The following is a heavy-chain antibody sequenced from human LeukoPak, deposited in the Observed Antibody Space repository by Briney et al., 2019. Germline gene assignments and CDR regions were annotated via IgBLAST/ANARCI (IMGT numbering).Heavy chain of an antibody. V-gene: IGHV1-2*02. CDR2: INPYSGDT. Sequence: ASVKVSCKASEYKFIDYYLHWVRQAPGQGLEWMGWINPYSGDTNYAQKFQGRVTMTRDTSISTAYMELSRLRSDDTAVYYCARDPPYGDYGSWFDPWGQGTLVTVSS. J-gene: IGHJ5*02. D-gene: IGHD4-17*01. CDR3: ARDPPYGDYGSWFDP. CDR1: EYKFIDYY.